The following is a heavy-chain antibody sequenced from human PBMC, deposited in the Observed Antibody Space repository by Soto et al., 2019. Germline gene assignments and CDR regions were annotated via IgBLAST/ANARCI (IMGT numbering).Heavy chain of an antibody. J-gene: IGHJ4*02. CDR1: GFSLSTSGVG. CDR2: IYWDDDK. CDR3: AHRLGIQLWLRAFDY. V-gene: IGHV2-5*02. Sequence: QITLKESGPTLVKPTQTLTLTCTFSGFSLSTSGVGVGWIRQPPGKALEWLALIYWDDDKRYSPSLKSRLTITKDTSKNRVVLTMTNMDPVDTATYYCAHRLGIQLWLRAFDYWGQGTLFTVSS. D-gene: IGHD5-18*01.